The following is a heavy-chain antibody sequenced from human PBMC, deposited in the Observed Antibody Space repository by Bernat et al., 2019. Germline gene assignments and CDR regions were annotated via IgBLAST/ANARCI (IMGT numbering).Heavy chain of an antibody. D-gene: IGHD6-6*01. V-gene: IGHV3-66*01. Sequence: EVQLVESGGGLVQPGGSLRLSCAASGFTVSSNYMSWVRQAPGKGLEWVSVIYSGGSTYYADSVKGRFITSRDNSKNTLYLQMNSLRAEDTAGYYCARDAKPYSSSSDNWFDPWGQGTLVTVSS. CDR2: IYSGGST. J-gene: IGHJ5*02. CDR3: ARDAKPYSSSSDNWFDP. CDR1: GFTVSSNY.